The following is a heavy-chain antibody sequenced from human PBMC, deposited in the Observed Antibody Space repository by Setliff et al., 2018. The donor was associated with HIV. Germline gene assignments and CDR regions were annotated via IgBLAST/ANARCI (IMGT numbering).Heavy chain of an antibody. CDR2: IKLSSGGT. V-gene: IGHV1-2*04. D-gene: IGHD6-25*01. CDR1: GNSFNGDF. CDR3: VTSPGSFTSVDETEAGDY. J-gene: IGHJ4*02. Sequence: ASVKVSCKAPGNSFNGDFLNWVRQAPGQGLEGMGNIKLSSGGTKFAQKFLGWFTMTRETSTNTAFMELRRLNSDDTATYFCVTSPGSFTSVDETEAGDYWGQGTLVTVSS.